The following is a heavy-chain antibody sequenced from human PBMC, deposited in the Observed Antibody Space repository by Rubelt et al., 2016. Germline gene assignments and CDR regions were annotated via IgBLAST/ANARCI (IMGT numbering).Heavy chain of an antibody. CDR2: INPSGST. V-gene: IGHV4-34*01. J-gene: IGHJ4*02. CDR1: GGSFSGYY. CDR3: ARGSGADGVVIEAGY. Sequence: QVQLRQWGAGLLKPSETLSVTCAVYGGSFSGYYWSWIRQPPGKGLEWIGEINPSGSTNYNPSLKSRVTISVDTSKNQFSLRLSSVNAADTAVYHCARGSGADGVVIEAGYWGQGTPVTVSS. D-gene: IGHD3-3*01.